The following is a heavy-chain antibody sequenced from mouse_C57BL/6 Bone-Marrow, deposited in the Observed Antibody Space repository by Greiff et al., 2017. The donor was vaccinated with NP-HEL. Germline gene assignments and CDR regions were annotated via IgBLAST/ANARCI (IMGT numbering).Heavy chain of an antibody. CDR1: GFNIKDDY. D-gene: IGHD6-2*01. CDR3: TTGVSYAMDY. Sequence: EVQLQESGAELVRPGASVKLSCTASGFNIKDDYMHWVKQRPEQGLEWIGWIDPENGDTEYASKFQGKATITADTSSNTAYLQLSSLTSEDTAVYYCTTGVSYAMDYGGQGTSVTVSS. V-gene: IGHV14-4*01. CDR2: IDPENGDT. J-gene: IGHJ4*01.